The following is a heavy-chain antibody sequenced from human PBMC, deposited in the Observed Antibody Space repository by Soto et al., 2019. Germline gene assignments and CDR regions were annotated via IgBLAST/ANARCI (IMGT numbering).Heavy chain of an antibody. CDR2: ISAYNGNT. J-gene: IGHJ4*02. D-gene: IGHD1-20*01. V-gene: IGHV1-18*01. Sequence: QVQLVQSGAEVKKPGASVKVSCKASGYTFTSYGISWVRQAPGQGLEWMGWISAYNGNTKDAQKREGRDTMTTDTYTSTDEMELRSMTSDDTSVYYWARDAAIGMTDYGCQGTLVTV. CDR3: ARDAAIGMTDY. CDR1: GYTFTSYG.